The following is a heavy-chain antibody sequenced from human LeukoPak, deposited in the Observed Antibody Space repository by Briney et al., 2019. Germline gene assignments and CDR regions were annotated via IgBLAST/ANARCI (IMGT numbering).Heavy chain of an antibody. D-gene: IGHD3-3*01. CDR3: ASFGISWRSSY. V-gene: IGHV3-74*01. CDR1: GFSFSSHW. Sequence: GGSVTLSCAASGFSFSSHWVQWLGPAPGKELVGVSRISDDGSYTSNVDSVKGRFTISRDNVNNMLYLHMNSLRAEDTAVYYCASFGISWRSSYWGQGTLVTVSS. J-gene: IGHJ4*02. CDR2: ISDDGSYT.